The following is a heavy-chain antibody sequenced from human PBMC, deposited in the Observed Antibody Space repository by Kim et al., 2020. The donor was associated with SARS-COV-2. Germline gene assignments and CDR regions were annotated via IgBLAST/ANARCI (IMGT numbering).Heavy chain of an antibody. CDR2: IYHSGST. CDR1: GYSISSGYY. Sequence: SETLSLTCTVSGYSISSGYYWGWIRQPPGKGLEWIGSIYHSGSTYYNPSLKSRVTISVDTSKNQFSLKLSSVTAADTAVYYCAREGGDYTTWGYWGQGTLVTVSS. CDR3: AREGGDYTTWGY. J-gene: IGHJ4*02. D-gene: IGHD2-21*02. V-gene: IGHV4-38-2*02.